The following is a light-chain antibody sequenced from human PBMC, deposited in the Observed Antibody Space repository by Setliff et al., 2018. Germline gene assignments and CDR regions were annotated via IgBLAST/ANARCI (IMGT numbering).Light chain of an antibody. CDR1: IADVGYLNY. CDR2: EVA. J-gene: IGLJ2*01. Sequence: QSVLTQPASVSGSPGQSITISCTGTIADVGYLNYVSWYQQHPGKAPKLIIYEVATRASGVSDRFSGSKSGSTASLTISGVQTEDGADYYCNSYTTSGIILFGGGTKVTVL. V-gene: IGLV2-14*01. CDR3: NSYTTSGIIL.